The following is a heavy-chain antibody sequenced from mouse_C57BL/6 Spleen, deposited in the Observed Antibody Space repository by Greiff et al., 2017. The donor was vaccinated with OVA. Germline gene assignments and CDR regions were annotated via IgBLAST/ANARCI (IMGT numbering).Heavy chain of an antibody. V-gene: IGHV1-52*01. J-gene: IGHJ4*01. CDR3: ARRRGYGYYAMDY. CDR1: GYTFTSYW. CDR2: IDPSDSET. D-gene: IGHD1-1*02. Sequence: QVQLQQPGAELVRPGSSVKLSCKASGYTFTSYWMHWVKQRPIQGLEWIGNIDPSDSETHYNQKFKDKATVTVDKSSSTAYMQLSSLTSEDSAVYYCARRRGYGYYAMDYWGQGTSVTVSS.